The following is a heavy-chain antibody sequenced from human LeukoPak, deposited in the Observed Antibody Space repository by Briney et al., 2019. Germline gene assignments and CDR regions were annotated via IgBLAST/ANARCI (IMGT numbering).Heavy chain of an antibody. D-gene: IGHD4-17*01. CDR3: ARGFSYGDYVDGKYCFDY. J-gene: IGHJ4*02. Sequence: GGSLRLSCEASGFTFSSYWMSWVRQVPGKGLEWVANIEQDGGEKYYVDSVKGRFTISRDNAKNSLYLQMNSLGAEDTAVYYCARGFSYGDYVDGKYCFDYWGQGTLVTVSS. V-gene: IGHV3-7*01. CDR2: IEQDGGEK. CDR1: GFTFSSYW.